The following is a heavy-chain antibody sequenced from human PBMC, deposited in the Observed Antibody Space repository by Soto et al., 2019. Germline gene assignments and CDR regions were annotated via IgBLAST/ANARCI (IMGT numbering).Heavy chain of an antibody. Sequence: SETLSLTCTVSGASISGTNYYWNWIRQPAGKGLEWIGRVSTNGATNYNPSLESRVTMSVDTSKNQFSLKLTSVTAADTAVYFCARADYEILTGSYAMDVWGQGTTVTVSS. CDR1: GASISGTNYY. CDR2: VSTNGAT. D-gene: IGHD3-9*01. V-gene: IGHV4-61*02. CDR3: ARADYEILTGSYAMDV. J-gene: IGHJ6*02.